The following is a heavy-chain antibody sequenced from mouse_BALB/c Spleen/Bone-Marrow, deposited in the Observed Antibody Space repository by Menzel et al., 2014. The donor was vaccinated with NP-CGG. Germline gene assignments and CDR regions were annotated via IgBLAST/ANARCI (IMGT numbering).Heavy chain of an antibody. V-gene: IGHV7-3*02. J-gene: IGHJ4*01. Sequence: EVKVEESGGGLVQPGGSLRLSCATSGFTFTDYYMSWVRQPPGKALEWLGFIRNKANGYTTEYSASVKGRFTISRDNSQSNLYLQMNTLRAEDRATYYCARNCDGAMDYWGQGTSVTVSS. CDR3: ARNCDGAMDY. CDR1: GFTFTDYY. CDR2: IRNKANGYTT.